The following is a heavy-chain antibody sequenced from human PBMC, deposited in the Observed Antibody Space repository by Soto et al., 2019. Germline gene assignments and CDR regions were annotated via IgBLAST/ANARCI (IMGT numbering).Heavy chain of an antibody. J-gene: IGHJ5*02. CDR2: IIPIFGTA. D-gene: IGHD2-15*01. V-gene: IGHV1-69*01. Sequence: QVPLVQSGAEVKKPGSSVKVSCKASGGTFSSYAISWVRQAPGQGLEWMGGIIPIFGTANYAQKFQGRVTITADESTSTAYMELSSLRSEDTAVYYCARDNGGYCSGGSCSLYNWFDPWGQGTLVTVSS. CDR3: ARDNGGYCSGGSCSLYNWFDP. CDR1: GGTFSSYA.